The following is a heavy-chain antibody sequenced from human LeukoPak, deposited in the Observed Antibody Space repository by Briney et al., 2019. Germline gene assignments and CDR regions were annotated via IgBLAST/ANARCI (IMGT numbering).Heavy chain of an antibody. D-gene: IGHD3-9*01. J-gene: IGHJ4*02. V-gene: IGHV3-23*01. CDR2: ISGSGGST. Sequence: GGSLRLSCAASGFTFSSYAMSWVRQAPGKGLEWVSAISGSGGSTYYTDSVKGRFTISRDNSKNTLYLQMNSLRAEDTAVYYCAKAQPLRYFDWSYWDYWGQGTLVTVSS. CDR3: AKAQPLRYFDWSYWDY. CDR1: GFTFSSYA.